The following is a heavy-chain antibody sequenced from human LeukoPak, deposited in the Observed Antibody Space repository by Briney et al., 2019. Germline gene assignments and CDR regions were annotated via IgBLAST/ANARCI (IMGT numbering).Heavy chain of an antibody. D-gene: IGHD5-24*01. J-gene: IGHJ6*03. CDR1: GGTFSSYA. CDR2: IIPIFGTA. CDR3: AREMGYYYYYYMDV. Sequence: ASVKVSCKASGGTFSSYAISWVRQAPGQGLEWMGGIIPIFGTANYAQKFQGRVTITTDESTSTAYMELSSLRSEDTAVYYCAREMGYYYYYYMDVWGKGTTVTVSS. V-gene: IGHV1-69*05.